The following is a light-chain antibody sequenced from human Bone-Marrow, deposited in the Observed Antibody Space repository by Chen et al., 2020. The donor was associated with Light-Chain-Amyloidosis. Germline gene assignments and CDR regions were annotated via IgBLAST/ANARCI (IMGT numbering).Light chain of an antibody. CDR2: RDT. CDR1: DLPTKY. CDR3: QSADSSGTYEVI. Sequence: SYDLTQPPSVSVSPGQTARITCSGDDLPTKYAYWYQQQPGQAPVLVIHRDTERPSGMSERVSGSSSGTTATLTISGVQAEDEADYHCQSADSSGTYEVIFGGGTKLTVL. J-gene: IGLJ2*01. V-gene: IGLV3-25*03.